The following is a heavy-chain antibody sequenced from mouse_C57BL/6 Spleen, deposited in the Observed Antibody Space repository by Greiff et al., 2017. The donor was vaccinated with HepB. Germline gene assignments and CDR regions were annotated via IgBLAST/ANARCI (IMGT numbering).Heavy chain of an antibody. Sequence: VQLQQSGAELARPGASVKLSCKASGYTFTSYGISWVKQRTGQGLEWIGEIYPRSGNTYYNEKFKGKATLPADKSSSTAYMGLRSLTAEDSAVYFCARDGGLRRGFAYWGQRTLVTVSA. V-gene: IGHV1-81*01. CDR2: IYPRSGNT. CDR1: GYTFTSYG. D-gene: IGHD2-4*01. J-gene: IGHJ3*01. CDR3: ARDGGLRRGFAY.